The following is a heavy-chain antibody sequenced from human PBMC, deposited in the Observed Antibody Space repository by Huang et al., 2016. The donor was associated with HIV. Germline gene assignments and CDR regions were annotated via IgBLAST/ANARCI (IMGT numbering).Heavy chain of an antibody. Sequence: QVQLVQSGAEVRKPGASVKVSCGASGYSFASYDINWVRQATGQGLEWMGWMNPNSGNTGYAQKFQGRVTMTRNTSISTAYMELSSLRSEDTAKYYCVRGWYIAALPYFDYWGQGTLVTVSS. CDR2: MNPNSGNT. J-gene: IGHJ4*02. V-gene: IGHV1-8*01. D-gene: IGHD6-6*01. CDR3: VRGWYIAALPYFDY. CDR1: GYSFASYD.